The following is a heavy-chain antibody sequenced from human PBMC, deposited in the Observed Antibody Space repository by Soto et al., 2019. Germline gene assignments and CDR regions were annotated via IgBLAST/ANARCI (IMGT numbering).Heavy chain of an antibody. CDR3: ARTGGSYADY. Sequence: SETLSLTCTVSGDSISSYYWNWIRQSPGKGLEWIGYISYRGSAKYNPSLKSRVTLSLDTFKNQFSLRLSSVAAADTAVYYFARTGGSYADYWGQGTLVTVSS. V-gene: IGHV4-59*01. CDR2: ISYRGSA. CDR1: GDSISSYY. J-gene: IGHJ4*02. D-gene: IGHD1-26*01.